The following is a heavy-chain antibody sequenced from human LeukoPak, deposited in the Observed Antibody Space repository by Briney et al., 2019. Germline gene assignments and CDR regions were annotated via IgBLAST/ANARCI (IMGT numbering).Heavy chain of an antibody. CDR3: ARATVGALVY. J-gene: IGHJ4*02. V-gene: IGHV4-59*01. CDR1: GGSISSYY. Sequence: SETLSLTCTVSGGSISSYYWSWIRQPPGKGLEWIGYIYYSGSTNYNPSLKSRVTISVDTSKNQFSLKLSSVTAADTAVYYCARATVGALVYWGQGTLVTVSS. D-gene: IGHD1-26*01. CDR2: IYYSGST.